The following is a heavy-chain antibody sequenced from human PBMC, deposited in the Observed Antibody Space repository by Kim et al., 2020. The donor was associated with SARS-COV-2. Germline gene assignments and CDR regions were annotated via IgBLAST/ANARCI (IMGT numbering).Heavy chain of an antibody. Sequence: GGSLRLSCAASGFTFSSYAMHWVRQAPGKGLEWVAVISYDGSNKYYADSVKGRFTISRDNSKNTLYLQMNSLRAEDTAVYYCATSGGGYVYFDYLGQGT. V-gene: IGHV3-30*04. D-gene: IGHD5-12*01. CDR2: ISYDGSNK. CDR1: GFTFSSYA. CDR3: ATSGGGYVYFDY. J-gene: IGHJ4*02.